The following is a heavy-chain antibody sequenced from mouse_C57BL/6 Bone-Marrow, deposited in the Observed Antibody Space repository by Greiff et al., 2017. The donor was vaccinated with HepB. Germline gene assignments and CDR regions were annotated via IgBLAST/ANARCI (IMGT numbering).Heavy chain of an antibody. Sequence: VQLQQSGPELVKPGASVKISCKASGYTFTDYYMNWVKQSHGKSLEWIGDINPNNGGTSYNQKFKGKAILTADKSSSTAYMELRSLTSEDSAVYYCTRSYSYWYFDVWGTGTTVTVSS. V-gene: IGHV1-26*01. D-gene: IGHD2-10*01. CDR2: INPNNGGT. J-gene: IGHJ1*03. CDR3: TRSYSYWYFDV. CDR1: GYTFTDYY.